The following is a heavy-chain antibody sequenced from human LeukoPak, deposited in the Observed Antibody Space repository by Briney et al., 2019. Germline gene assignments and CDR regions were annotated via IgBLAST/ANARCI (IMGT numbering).Heavy chain of an antibody. D-gene: IGHD3-10*02. J-gene: IGHJ4*02. CDR1: GGSFSGYY. V-gene: IGHV4-34*01. CDR2: INHSGST. CDR3: ARKLVLLYSRGYFDY. Sequence: SETLSLTCAVYGGSFSGYYWSWIRQPPGKGLEWIGEINHSGSTNYNPSLKSRVTISVDTSKNQFSLKLSSVTAADTAVYYCARKLVLLYSRGYFDYWGQGTLVTVSS.